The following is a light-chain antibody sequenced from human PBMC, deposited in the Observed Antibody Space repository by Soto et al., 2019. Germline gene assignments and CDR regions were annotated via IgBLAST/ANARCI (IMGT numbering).Light chain of an antibody. CDR1: ESVSTN. V-gene: IGKV3-15*01. CDR3: QQYNNWPRLT. J-gene: IGKJ5*01. Sequence: VTTLSPGTLWLAPGESVTLSCSSSESVSTNLAWYQKKAGQAPRLLIYGASTRATGIPARFSGSGSGTEFTLTISSLQSEDFAVYYCQQYNNWPRLTFGGGTRLEIK. CDR2: GAS.